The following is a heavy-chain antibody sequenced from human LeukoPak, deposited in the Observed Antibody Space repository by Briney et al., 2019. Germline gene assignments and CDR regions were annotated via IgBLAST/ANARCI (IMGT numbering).Heavy chain of an antibody. J-gene: IGHJ6*03. D-gene: IGHD3-10*01. V-gene: IGHV1-24*01. CDR1: GYTLTELS. Sequence: ASVKVSCKVSGYTLTELSMHWVRQAPGRGLEWMGGFDPEDGETIYAQKFQGRVTMTEDTSTDTAYMELSSLRSEDTAVYYCATDRPVWFGDPYNMDVWGKGTTVTVSS. CDR3: ATDRPVWFGDPYNMDV. CDR2: FDPEDGET.